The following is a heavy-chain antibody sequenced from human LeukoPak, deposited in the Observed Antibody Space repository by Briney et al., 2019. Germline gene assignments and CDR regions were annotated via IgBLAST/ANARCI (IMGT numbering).Heavy chain of an antibody. CDR2: IGPTGTDK. CDR1: GFTFSSCG. V-gene: IGHV3-21*01. J-gene: IGHJ4*02. CDR3: ATETIGRHYDY. Sequence: GGSLRLSCAASGFTFSSCGFNWVRQAPGKGLEWVSSIGPTGTDKYYADSVRGRFTISRDNAKNSMYLQMDSLGDEDTAVYYCATETIGRHYDYWGQGTLLTVSS. D-gene: IGHD1-14*01.